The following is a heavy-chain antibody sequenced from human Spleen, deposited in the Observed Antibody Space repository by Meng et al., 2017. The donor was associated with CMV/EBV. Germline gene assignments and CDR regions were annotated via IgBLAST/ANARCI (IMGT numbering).Heavy chain of an antibody. V-gene: IGHV1-2*02. D-gene: IGHD2-2*01. CDR2: INPNSGGT. J-gene: IGHJ6*02. CDR3: ARDIVVVPAAPRPYYYGMDV. Sequence: ASVKVSCKASGYTFTGYYMHWVRQAPGQGLEWMGWINPNSGGTNYAQKFQGRVTMTRDTSISTAYMELSRLRSDDTAVYYCARDIVVVPAAPRPYYYGMDVWGQGTTVTVSS. CDR1: GYTFTGYY.